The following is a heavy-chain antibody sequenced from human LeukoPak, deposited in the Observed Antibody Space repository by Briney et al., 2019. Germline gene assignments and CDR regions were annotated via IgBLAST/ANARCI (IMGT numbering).Heavy chain of an antibody. CDR1: GYTFTSYG. CDR3: ARVQTTFTYYYGSGSYLPPPSY. Sequence: ASVKVSCKASGYTFTSYGISWVRQAPGQGLEWMGWISAYNGNTNYAQKVQGRVTMTTDTSTSTAYMELRSLRSDDTAVYYCARVQTTFTYYYGSGSYLPPPSYWGQGTLVTVSS. D-gene: IGHD3-10*01. CDR2: ISAYNGNT. J-gene: IGHJ4*02. V-gene: IGHV1-18*01.